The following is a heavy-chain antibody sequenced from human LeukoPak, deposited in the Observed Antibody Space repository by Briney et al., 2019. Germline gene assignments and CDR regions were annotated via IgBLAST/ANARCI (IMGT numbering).Heavy chain of an antibody. CDR2: ISWNSGSI. D-gene: IGHD1-1*01. Sequence: GRSLRLSCAASGFTFDDYAMHWVRHAPGKGLEWVSGISWNSGSIGYADSVKGRFTISRDNAKNSLYLQMNSLRAEDTALYYCAKDRALRNWSGMDVWGQGTTVTVSS. CDR1: GFTFDDYA. J-gene: IGHJ6*02. V-gene: IGHV3-9*01. CDR3: AKDRALRNWSGMDV.